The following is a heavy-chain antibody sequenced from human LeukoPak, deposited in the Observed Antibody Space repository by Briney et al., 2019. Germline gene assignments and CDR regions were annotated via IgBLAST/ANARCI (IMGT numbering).Heavy chain of an antibody. CDR3: ARDRLLEDRDFHYYYYMDV. CDR2: ISSSSSYT. Sequence: PGGSLRLSCAASGFTVGNNYMAWVRQVPGKGLEWVSSISSSSSYTYYADSVKGRFTISRDNAKNSLYLQMNSLRAEDTAVYHCARDRLLEDRDFHYYYYMDVWGRGTTVTVSS. J-gene: IGHJ6*03. CDR1: GFTVGNNY. D-gene: IGHD2-21*01. V-gene: IGHV3-21*01.